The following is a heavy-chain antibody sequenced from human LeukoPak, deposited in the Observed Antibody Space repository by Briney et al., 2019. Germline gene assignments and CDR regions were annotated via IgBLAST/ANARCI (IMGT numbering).Heavy chain of an antibody. D-gene: IGHD4-23*01. J-gene: IGHJ4*02. CDR2: IGWNSGNI. V-gene: IGHV3-9*01. Sequence: PGRSLRLSCAASGFTFDDYAMHWVRQAPGKGLEWVSGIGWNSGNIAYADSVKGRFTISRDNAKNSLFLQMNSLRAEDTALYYCAKGDDYGGNSYFDFWGQGTLVTVSS. CDR3: AKGDDYGGNSYFDF. CDR1: GFTFDDYA.